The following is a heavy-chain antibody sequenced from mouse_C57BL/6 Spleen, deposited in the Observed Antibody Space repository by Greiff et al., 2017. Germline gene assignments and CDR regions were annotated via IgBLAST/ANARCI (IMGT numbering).Heavy chain of an antibody. CDR1: GFTFSDYY. CDR3: ASLYDGLWYFDV. J-gene: IGHJ1*03. CDR2: INYDGSST. D-gene: IGHD2-3*01. Sequence: EVHLVESEGGLVQPGSSMELSCTASGFTFSDYYMAWVRQVPEKGLEWVANINYDGSSTYYLDSLKSRFIISRDNAKNILYLQMSSLKSEDTATYYCASLYDGLWYFDVWGTGTTVTVSS. V-gene: IGHV5-16*01.